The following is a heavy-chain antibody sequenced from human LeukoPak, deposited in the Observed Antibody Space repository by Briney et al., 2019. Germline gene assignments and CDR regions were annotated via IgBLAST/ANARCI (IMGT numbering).Heavy chain of an antibody. V-gene: IGHV1-69*05. Sequence: SVKVSCKASGGTFSSYAISWVRQAPGQGLEWMGRIIPIFGTANYAQKFQGRVTLTTDESTSTAYMELSSLRSDDTAVYYCAGEDQLWLNRCYDYWGQGTLVTVSS. CDR3: AGEDQLWLNRCYDY. J-gene: IGHJ4*02. D-gene: IGHD5-18*01. CDR2: IIPIFGTA. CDR1: GGTFSSYA.